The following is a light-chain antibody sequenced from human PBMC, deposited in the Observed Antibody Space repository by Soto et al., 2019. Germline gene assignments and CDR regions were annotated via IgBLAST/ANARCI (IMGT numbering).Light chain of an antibody. V-gene: IGLV1-40*01. CDR2: GDI. Sequence: QSALTQPPSVSGAPGQRVTISCTGSSSNIGAGYDVHWYQQLPGTAPKLLIYGDINRPSGVPDRFSGSKSGSSASLAITGLQAEDEADYYCQSYDSSLSGYVFGGGTKLTVL. CDR3: QSYDSSLSGYV. J-gene: IGLJ3*02. CDR1: SSNIGAGYD.